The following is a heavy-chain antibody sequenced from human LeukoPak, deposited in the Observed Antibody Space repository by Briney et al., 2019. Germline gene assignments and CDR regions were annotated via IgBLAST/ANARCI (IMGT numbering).Heavy chain of an antibody. CDR2: IYYSGST. CDR1: GGSISSSSYY. V-gene: IGHV4-39*07. J-gene: IGHJ3*02. CDR3: ARVPTSYELNAFDI. D-gene: IGHD3-10*01. Sequence: ASQTLSLTCTVSGGSISSSSYYWGWIRQPPGKGLEWIGSIYYSGSTYYNPSLKSRVTISVDTSKNQFSLKLSSVTAADTAVYYCARVPTSYELNAFDIWGQGTMVTVSS.